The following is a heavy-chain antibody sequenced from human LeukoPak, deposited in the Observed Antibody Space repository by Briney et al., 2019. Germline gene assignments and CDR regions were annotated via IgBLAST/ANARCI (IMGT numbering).Heavy chain of an antibody. D-gene: IGHD2-15*01. Sequence: GASVKVSCKASGGTFSSYAISWVRQAPGQGLEWMGGIIPIFGTANYAQKFQGRVTITTDESTSTAYMELSSLRSEDTAVYYCARGPFGGSPRTHYYYYMDVWGKGTTVTVSS. CDR2: IIPIFGTA. CDR3: ARGPFGGSPRTHYYYYMDV. J-gene: IGHJ6*03. CDR1: GGTFSSYA. V-gene: IGHV1-69*05.